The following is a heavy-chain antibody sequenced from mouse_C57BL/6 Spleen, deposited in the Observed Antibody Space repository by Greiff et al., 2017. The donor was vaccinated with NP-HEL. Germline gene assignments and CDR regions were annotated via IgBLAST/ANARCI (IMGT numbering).Heavy chain of an antibody. CDR2: ISSGSSTI. CDR1: GFTFSDYG. J-gene: IGHJ4*01. CDR3: ARRPYDYDPAMDY. Sequence: EVKLVESGGGLVKPGGSLKLSCAASGFTFSDYGMHWVRQAPEKGLEWVAYISSGSSTIYYADTVKGRFTISRDNAKNTLFLQMTSLRSEDTAMYYCARRPYDYDPAMDYWGQGTSVTVSS. D-gene: IGHD2-4*01. V-gene: IGHV5-17*01.